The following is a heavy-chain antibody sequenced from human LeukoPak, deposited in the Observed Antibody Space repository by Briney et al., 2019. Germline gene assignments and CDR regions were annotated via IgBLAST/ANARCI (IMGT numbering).Heavy chain of an antibody. V-gene: IGHV4-34*01. CDR1: GGSLSGYY. CDR2: INHSGST. CDR3: ARLGVAGILGTDY. J-gene: IGHJ4*02. Sequence: PSETLSLTCAVSGGSLSGYYWSWIRQPPGKGLEWIGEINHSGSTNYNPSLKSRVTISVDTSKNQFSLKLSSVTAADTAVYYCARLGVAGILGTDYWGQGTLVTVSS. D-gene: IGHD6-19*01.